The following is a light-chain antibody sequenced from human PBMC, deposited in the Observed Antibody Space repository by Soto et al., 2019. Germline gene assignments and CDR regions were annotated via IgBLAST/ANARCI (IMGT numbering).Light chain of an antibody. V-gene: IGLV1-40*01. CDR2: GNS. J-gene: IGLJ3*02. CDR1: SSNIGAGYD. Sequence: QSVLTQPPSVSGAPGQRGTISCTGSSSNIGAGYDVHWYQQLPGTAPKRLIYGNSNRPSGVPDRFSGSKSGTSASLAITGLRAEDEADYYCQSYDSSLSGWVFGGGTKLTVL. CDR3: QSYDSSLSGWV.